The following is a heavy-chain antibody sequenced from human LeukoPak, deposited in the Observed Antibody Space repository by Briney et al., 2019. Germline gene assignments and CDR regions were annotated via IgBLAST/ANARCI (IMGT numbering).Heavy chain of an antibody. CDR3: ARHVHPFRDGYNLDY. CDR1: GGSIRSSGDY. V-gene: IGHV4-39*01. CDR2: IYYSGTT. Sequence: SETLSLTCTVSGGSIRSSGDYWGWIRQAPGKGLEWIRSIYYSGTTYHNPALKSRVTISVDTSKNQFSLNLSSVTAADTAVYYCARHVHPFRDGYNLDYWGQGTLVTVSS. J-gene: IGHJ4*02. D-gene: IGHD5-24*01.